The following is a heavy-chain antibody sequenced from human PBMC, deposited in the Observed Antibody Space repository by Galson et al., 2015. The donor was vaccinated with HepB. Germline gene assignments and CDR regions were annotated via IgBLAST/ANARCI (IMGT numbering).Heavy chain of an antibody. CDR1: GFTFSSYS. D-gene: IGHD2-2*01. CDR3: ARAVPFHIVVVPAAMEVNDY. CDR2: ISSRSSTI. J-gene: IGHJ4*02. Sequence: SLRLSCAASGFTFSSYSMNWVRQAPGKGLEWVSYISSRSSTIYYADSVKGRFTISRDNAKNSLYLQMNSLRDEDTAVYYCARAVPFHIVVVPAAMEVNDYWGQGTLVTVSS. V-gene: IGHV3-48*02.